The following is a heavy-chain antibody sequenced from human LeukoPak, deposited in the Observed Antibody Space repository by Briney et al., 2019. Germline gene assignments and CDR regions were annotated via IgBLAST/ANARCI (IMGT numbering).Heavy chain of an antibody. Sequence: GGSLRLSCAASGFTFSRYSMNWVRQAPRKGLEWVSSISTSSSYIYYTDSVKGRFTISRDNARNSLYLQMNSLSAEDTAVYYCARDVGEYCSGGSCTACDYWGQGTLVTVS. D-gene: IGHD2-15*01. CDR3: ARDVGEYCSGGSCTACDY. CDR2: ISTSSSYI. CDR1: GFTFSRYS. V-gene: IGHV3-21*01. J-gene: IGHJ4*02.